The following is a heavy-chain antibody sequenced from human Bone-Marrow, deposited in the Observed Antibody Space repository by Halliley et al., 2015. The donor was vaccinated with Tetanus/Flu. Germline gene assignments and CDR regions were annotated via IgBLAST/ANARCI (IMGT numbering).Heavy chain of an antibody. V-gene: IGHV3-23*01. D-gene: IGHD2-15*01. CDR3: AKDKVRCCSPLTGYLYGMGV. J-gene: IGHJ6*02. CDR2: GGET. Sequence: GGETYYAYSVTGRFTISRGTSQNALYLHMNSLRAEDTAVYYCAKDKVRCCSPLTGYLYGMGVWGQGTPVTV.